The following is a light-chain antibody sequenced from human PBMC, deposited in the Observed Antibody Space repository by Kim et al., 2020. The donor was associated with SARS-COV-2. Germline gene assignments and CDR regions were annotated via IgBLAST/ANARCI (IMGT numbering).Light chain of an antibody. J-gene: IGKJ1*01. CDR1: QDIRNP. V-gene: IGKV1-27*01. Sequence: ASVGDRVTITCRASQDIRNPLAWYQQRPGKVPKLLIYAASALHSGVPSRFGGSGSGTDFTRTITSLQPEDVATYYCQKYDSVPWTFGPGTKVDIK. CDR2: AAS. CDR3: QKYDSVPWT.